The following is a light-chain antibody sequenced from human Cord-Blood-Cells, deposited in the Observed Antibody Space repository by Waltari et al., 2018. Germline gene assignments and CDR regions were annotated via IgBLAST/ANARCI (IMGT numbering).Light chain of an antibody. CDR1: SSDVVGSNY. CDR3: CSYAGSYTV. Sequence: QSALTQPRSVSGSPGQSVTISCTGTSSDVVGSNYVSWYQQHPGKAPKLMIYDVSKRPSGVPDRFSGSKSGNTASLTISGLQAEDEADYYCCSYAGSYTVFGGGTKLTVL. CDR2: DVS. V-gene: IGLV2-11*01. J-gene: IGLJ2*01.